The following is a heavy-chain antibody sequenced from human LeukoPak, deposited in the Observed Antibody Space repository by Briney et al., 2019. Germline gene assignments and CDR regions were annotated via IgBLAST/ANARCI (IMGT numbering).Heavy chain of an antibody. J-gene: IGHJ4*02. CDR2: IYSGGST. D-gene: IGHD6-19*01. Sequence: GGSLRLSCAASGFTVSSNYMSWVRQAPGKGLEWVSVIYSGGSTYYADSVKGRFTISRDNSKNTLYLQMNSLRAEDTAVYYCARENIAVAGYSDYWGQGTLVTVSS. V-gene: IGHV3-53*01. CDR1: GFTVSSNY. CDR3: ARENIAVAGYSDY.